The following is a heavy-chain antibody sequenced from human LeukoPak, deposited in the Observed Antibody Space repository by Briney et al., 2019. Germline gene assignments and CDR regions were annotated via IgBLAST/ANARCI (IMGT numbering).Heavy chain of an antibody. CDR1: GYTFTSYD. Sequence: ASVKVSCKVSGYTFTSYDINWVRQATGQGLEWMGWMNPNSGNTGYAQKFQGRVTMTRNTSISTAYMELSSLRSEDTAVYYCARERSYSGYYDAFDIWGQGTMVTVSS. D-gene: IGHD3-22*01. CDR2: MNPNSGNT. CDR3: ARERSYSGYYDAFDI. V-gene: IGHV1-8*01. J-gene: IGHJ3*02.